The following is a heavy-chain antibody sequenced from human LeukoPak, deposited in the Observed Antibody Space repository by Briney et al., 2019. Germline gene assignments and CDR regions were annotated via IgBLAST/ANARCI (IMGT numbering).Heavy chain of an antibody. Sequence: GGSLRLSCAASGFSLSSYWMTWVRQAPGKGLEWVANIKQDGSEKNYVDSVKGRFTISRDNSKNTLYLQMNSLRAEDTAVYYCAKNSGDYGSPFDYWGQGTLVTVSS. CDR1: GFSLSSYW. D-gene: IGHD4-17*01. V-gene: IGHV3-7*01. CDR2: IKQDGSEK. J-gene: IGHJ4*02. CDR3: AKNSGDYGSPFDY.